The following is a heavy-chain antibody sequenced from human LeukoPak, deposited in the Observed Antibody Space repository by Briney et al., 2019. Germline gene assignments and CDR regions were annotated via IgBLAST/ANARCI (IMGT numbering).Heavy chain of an antibody. CDR2: TNPNSGGT. J-gene: IGHJ6*03. D-gene: IGHD3-9*01. V-gene: IGHV1-2*02. CDR3: AVNYDILTGDYYYYYYMDV. CDR1: GYTFTGYY. Sequence: GASVKVSCKASGYTFTGYYMHWVRQPPGQGLEWIGWTNPNSGGTNYAQKFKGRVTMTRDTSISTAYMELSSLRSEDTAVYYCAVNYDILTGDYYYYYYMDVWGKGTTVTVSS.